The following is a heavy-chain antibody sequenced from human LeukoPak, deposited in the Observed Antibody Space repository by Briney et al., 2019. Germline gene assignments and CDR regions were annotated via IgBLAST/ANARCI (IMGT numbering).Heavy chain of an antibody. J-gene: IGHJ4*02. D-gene: IGHD1-26*01. V-gene: IGHV4-61*02. Sequence: SETLSLTCTVSGGSISSSSYYWSWIRQPAGKGLEWIGRIYTSGSTNYNPSLKSRVTMSVDTSKNQFSLKLSSVTAADTAVYYCARDGGATTFWGQGTLVTVSS. CDR2: IYTSGST. CDR3: ARDGGATTF. CDR1: GGSISSSSYY.